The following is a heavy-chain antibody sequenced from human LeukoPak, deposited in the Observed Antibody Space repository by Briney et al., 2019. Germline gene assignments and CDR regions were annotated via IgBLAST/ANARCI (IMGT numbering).Heavy chain of an antibody. Sequence: ASVKVSCKGSGYTLTELSMHWVRQAPGKGLEWMGGFDPEDGETIYAQKFQGRVTMTEDTSTDTAYMELSSLRSEDTAVYYCADVVVTAQGAYYFDYWGQGTLVTVSS. D-gene: IGHD2-21*02. CDR2: FDPEDGET. V-gene: IGHV1-24*01. CDR1: GYTLTELS. J-gene: IGHJ4*02. CDR3: ADVVVTAQGAYYFDY.